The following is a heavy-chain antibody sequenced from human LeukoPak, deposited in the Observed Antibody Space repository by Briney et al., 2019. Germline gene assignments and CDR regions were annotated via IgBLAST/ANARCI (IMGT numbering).Heavy chain of an antibody. V-gene: IGHV3-33*08. CDR2: ILSDGSNQ. Sequence: GGSLRLSCAASGFTFNDFAMHWVRQLPGKGLEWVAVILSDGSNQFYADSVKGRFTISRDNSRNTLSLQMNSLRAEDTAVYYCARDGSRSWYPTNYFGPWGQGTLVTVSS. J-gene: IGHJ5*02. CDR3: ARDGSRSWYPTNYFGP. D-gene: IGHD6-13*01. CDR1: GFTFNDFA.